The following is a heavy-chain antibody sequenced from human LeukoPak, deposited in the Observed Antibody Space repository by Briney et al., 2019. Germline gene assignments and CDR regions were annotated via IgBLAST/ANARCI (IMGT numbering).Heavy chain of an antibody. Sequence: ASVKVSCKASGYTFTSYGISWVRQAPGQGLEWMGWISAYNGNTNYAQKLQGRVTMTTDTSTSTAYMELRSLRSDDTAVYYCVRDTNGDYYGSGSYSYWGQGTLVTVSS. CDR1: GYTFTSYG. CDR3: VRDTNGDYYGSGSYSY. V-gene: IGHV1-18*01. CDR2: ISAYNGNT. J-gene: IGHJ4*02. D-gene: IGHD3-10*01.